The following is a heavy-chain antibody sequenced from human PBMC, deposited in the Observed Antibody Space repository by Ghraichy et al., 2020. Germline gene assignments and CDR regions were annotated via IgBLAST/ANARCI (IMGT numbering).Heavy chain of an antibody. V-gene: IGHV1-46*01. CDR3: AREENGGYFDY. Sequence: ASVKVSCKASGYTFTKYYIHWVRQAPGQGLEWMGIIKPSVFITRYAQKFQGRVTMTSDTSTSTVYMELSSLRSEDTVVFYCAREENGGYFDYWGQGTLVTVSS. D-gene: IGHD3-16*01. CDR1: GYTFTKYY. CDR2: IKPSVFIT. J-gene: IGHJ4*02.